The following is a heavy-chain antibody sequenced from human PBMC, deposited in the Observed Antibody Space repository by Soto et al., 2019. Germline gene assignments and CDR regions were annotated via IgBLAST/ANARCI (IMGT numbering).Heavy chain of an antibody. CDR3: AKDITSDYIWGSYRPHGLDY. D-gene: IGHD3-16*02. J-gene: IGHJ4*02. Sequence: QVQLVESGGGVVQPGRSLRLSCAASGFTFSSYGMHWVRQAPGKGLEWVAVISYDGSNKYYADSVKGRFTISRDNSKNTLYLQMNSLRAEDTAVYYCAKDITSDYIWGSYRPHGLDYWGQGTLVTVSS. CDR2: ISYDGSNK. CDR1: GFTFSSYG. V-gene: IGHV3-30*18.